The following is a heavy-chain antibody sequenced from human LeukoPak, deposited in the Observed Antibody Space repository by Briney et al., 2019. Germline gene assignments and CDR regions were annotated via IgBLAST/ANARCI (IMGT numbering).Heavy chain of an antibody. CDR2: IIPIFGTA. D-gene: IGHD3-9*01. V-gene: IGHV1-69*13. J-gene: IGHJ5*02. CDR1: GGTFSSYA. Sequence: GASVKVSCKASGGTFSSYAISWVRQAPGQGLEWMGGIIPIFGTANYAQKFQGGVTITADESTSTAYMELSSLRSEDTAVYYCARVALYYDILTGEFDPWGQGTLVTVSS. CDR3: ARVALYYDILTGEFDP.